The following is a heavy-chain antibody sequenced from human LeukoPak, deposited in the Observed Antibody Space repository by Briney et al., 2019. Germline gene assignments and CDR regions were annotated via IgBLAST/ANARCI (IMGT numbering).Heavy chain of an antibody. CDR3: ARGYYYDSSGYSLFYFQH. CDR2: IYYSGST. D-gene: IGHD3-22*01. CDR1: GGSISSGDYY. Sequence: PSETLSLICTVSGGSISSGDYYWSWIRQPPGKGLEWIGYIYYSGSTYYNPSLKSRVTISVDTSKNQFSLKLSSVTAADTAVYYCARGYYYDSSGYSLFYFQHWGQGTLVTVSS. V-gene: IGHV4-30-4*01. J-gene: IGHJ1*01.